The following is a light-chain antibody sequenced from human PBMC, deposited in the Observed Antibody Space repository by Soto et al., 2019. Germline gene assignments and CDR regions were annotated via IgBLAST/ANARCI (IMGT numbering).Light chain of an antibody. Sequence: PAETATLRCRASQYLTNNYLAWYQQKPGQAPRLVIYDASSRATGTPARFSGSGSGTDFTLTISCLEPEDCVLYRCLQRAVWPLTFGHGAKV. CDR1: QYLTNNY. CDR3: LQRAVWPLT. V-gene: IGKV3D-20*02. CDR2: DAS. J-gene: IGKJ2*01.